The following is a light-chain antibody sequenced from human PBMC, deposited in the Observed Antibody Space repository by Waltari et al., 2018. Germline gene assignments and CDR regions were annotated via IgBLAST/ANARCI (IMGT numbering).Light chain of an antibody. CDR1: STDVRGYHY. CDR2: EVS. V-gene: IGLV2-8*01. CDR3: SSYEGRNTL. Sequence: QSALTQPPSASGAPGQSVTISCTGPSTDVRGYHYVSWYQQHPADAPNLLIYEVSHRPSGVPHRFSGSKSGNTASLTVSGLQAEDEGDYYCSSYEGRNTLFGGGTKLTVL. J-gene: IGLJ2*01.